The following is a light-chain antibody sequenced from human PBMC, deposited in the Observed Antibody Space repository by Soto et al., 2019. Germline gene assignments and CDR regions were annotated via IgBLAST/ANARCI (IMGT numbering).Light chain of an antibody. CDR1: SSNIGAGYD. CDR2: ANI. CDR3: QSYDSSPSGYV. J-gene: IGLJ1*01. Sequence: QSVLTQPPSVSEAPGQRVTISCTGSSSNIGAGYDVHWYQQLPGTAPKLLIYANINRPAGVPDRFSGSKSGTSASLAIPGLQAEDEADYYCQSYDSSPSGYVFGTGTKVTVL. V-gene: IGLV1-40*01.